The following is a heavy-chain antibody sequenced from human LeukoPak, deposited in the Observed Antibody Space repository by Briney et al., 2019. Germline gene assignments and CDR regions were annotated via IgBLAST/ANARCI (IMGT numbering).Heavy chain of an antibody. CDR2: IKQDGSEK. Sequence: VGSLRLSCAASGFTFSSYWMSWVRQAPGKGLEWVANIKQDGSEKYYVASVKGRFTISRDNAKNSLYLQMNSLRAEDTAVYYCAREDIVVVPAAMRHYYYMDVWGKGTTVTVSS. V-gene: IGHV3-7*01. J-gene: IGHJ6*03. D-gene: IGHD2-2*01. CDR3: AREDIVVVPAAMRHYYYMDV. CDR1: GFTFSSYW.